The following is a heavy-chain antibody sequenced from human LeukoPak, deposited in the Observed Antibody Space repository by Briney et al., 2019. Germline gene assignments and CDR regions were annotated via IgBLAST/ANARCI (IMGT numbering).Heavy chain of an antibody. CDR2: INPSGGST. Sequence: ASVKVSCKASGYTFTSYYMHWVRQAPGQGLEWMGIINPSGGSTSYAQKFQGRVTMTRDTSTSTVYMELSSLRSEDTAVYYCARDHIPQNYYYYGMDVWGQGTTVTVSS. CDR1: GYTFTSYY. J-gene: IGHJ6*02. D-gene: IGHD2-21*01. CDR3: ARDHIPQNYYYYGMDV. V-gene: IGHV1-46*01.